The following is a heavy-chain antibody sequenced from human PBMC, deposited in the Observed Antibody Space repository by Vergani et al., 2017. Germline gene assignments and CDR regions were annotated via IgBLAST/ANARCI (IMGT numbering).Heavy chain of an antibody. CDR1: GGTFSSYT. D-gene: IGHD3-16*02. CDR3: ARDRGLDYVWGSYRPVDY. V-gene: IGHV1-69*08. Sequence: QVQLVQSGAEVKKPGSSVKVSCKASGGTFSSYTISWVRQAPGQGLEWMGRIIPILGIANYAQKFQGRVTITADKSTSTAYMELRSLRSDDTAVYYCARDRGLDYVWGSYRPVDYWGQGTLVTVSS. J-gene: IGHJ4*02. CDR2: IIPILGIA.